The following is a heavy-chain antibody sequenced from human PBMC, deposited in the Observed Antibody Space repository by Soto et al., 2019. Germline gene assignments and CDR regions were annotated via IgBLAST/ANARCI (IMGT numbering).Heavy chain of an antibody. CDR2: IWYDGSNK. V-gene: IGHV3-33*01. Sequence: ESGGGVVQPGRSLRLSCAASGFTFSSYGMHWVRQAPGTGLEWVAVIWYDGSNKYYADSVKGRFTISRDNSKNTLYLQMNSLRAEDTAVYYCARDRSYSSGWYSLLGMDVWGQGTTVTVSS. D-gene: IGHD6-19*01. J-gene: IGHJ6*02. CDR3: ARDRSYSSGWYSLLGMDV. CDR1: GFTFSSYG.